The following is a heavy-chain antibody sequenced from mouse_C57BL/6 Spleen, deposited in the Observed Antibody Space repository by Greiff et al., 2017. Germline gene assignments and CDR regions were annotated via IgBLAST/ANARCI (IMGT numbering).Heavy chain of an antibody. Sequence: EVQLVESGGGLVQSGRSLRLSCATSGFTFSDFYMEWVRQAPGKGLEWIAASRNKANDYTTEYSASVKGRFIVSRDTSQSILYLQMNALRAEDTAIYYCARVYYYGSSWYFDVWGTGTTVTVSS. CDR2: SRNKANDYTT. V-gene: IGHV7-1*01. J-gene: IGHJ1*03. D-gene: IGHD1-1*01. CDR1: GFTFSDFY. CDR3: ARVYYYGSSWYFDV.